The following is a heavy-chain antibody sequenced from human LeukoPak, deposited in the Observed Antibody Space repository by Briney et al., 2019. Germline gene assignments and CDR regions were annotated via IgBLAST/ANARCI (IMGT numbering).Heavy chain of an antibody. CDR1: GGTFSSYA. CDR2: IIPILGIA. D-gene: IGHD3-22*01. CDR3: ARPIDSSGYHWFDP. V-gene: IGHV1-69*04. Sequence: ASVKVSCKASGGTFSSYAIGWVRQAPGQGLEWMGRIIPILGIANYAQKFQGRVTITADKSTSTAYMELSSLRSEDTAVYYCARPIDSSGYHWFDPWGQGTLVTVSS. J-gene: IGHJ5*02.